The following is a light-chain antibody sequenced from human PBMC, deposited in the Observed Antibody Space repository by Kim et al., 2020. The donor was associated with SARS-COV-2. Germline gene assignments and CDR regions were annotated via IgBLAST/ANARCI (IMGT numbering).Light chain of an antibody. V-gene: IGKV1-12*01. CDR2: GAF. J-gene: IGKJ4*01. Sequence: DIQMTQSPSSVSASVGDRVTITCRASQDISRWLAWYQQKLGKAPKLLIYGAFTLESGVPSRFSGSGSGTDFTLTISSLQPEDFAIYFCQQADSFPLTFGGGTKVDIK. CDR1: QDISRW. CDR3: QQADSFPLT.